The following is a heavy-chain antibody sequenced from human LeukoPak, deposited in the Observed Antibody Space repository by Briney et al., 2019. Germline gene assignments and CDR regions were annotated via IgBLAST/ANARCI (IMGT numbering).Heavy chain of an antibody. Sequence: PSETLYLTCTVSGGSISSHYWSWIRQPPGKGLEWIGYIYYSGSTNYNPSLKSRVTTSVDTSKNQFSLRPSSVTAAGTGVYFWARSDTVTDFDYWGQGTLVTVSS. CDR1: GGSISSHY. V-gene: IGHV4-59*11. D-gene: IGHD4-11*01. CDR2: IYYSGST. J-gene: IGHJ4*02. CDR3: ARSDTVTDFDY.